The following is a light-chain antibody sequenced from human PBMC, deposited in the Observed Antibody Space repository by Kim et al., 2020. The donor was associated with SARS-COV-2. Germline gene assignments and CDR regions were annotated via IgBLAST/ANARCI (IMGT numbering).Light chain of an antibody. CDR3: SSYTTSSPL. J-gene: IGLJ1*01. CDR2: DVS. V-gene: IGLV2-14*03. CDR1: SSDVGGYNY. Sequence: PGQSITISCIGTSSDVGGYNYVSWYQQHPGRAPKLMIYDVSNRPSGVSNRFSGSKSGNTASLTISGLQAEDEADYYCSSYTTSSPLFGTGTKVTVL.